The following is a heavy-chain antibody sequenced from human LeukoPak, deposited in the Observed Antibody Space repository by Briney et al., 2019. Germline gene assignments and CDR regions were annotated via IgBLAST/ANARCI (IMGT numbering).Heavy chain of an antibody. CDR3: ASVYQHGMDV. J-gene: IGHJ6*02. D-gene: IGHD2-2*01. CDR1: RYTFTGYN. CDR2: INPDSGGT. Sequence: ASVNVSCTASRYTFTGYNMHWVRQAPGQGLEWMGRINPDSGGTNYAQKFQGRVTMTRDTSISTAYMELSSLRSDDTAVYYCASVYQHGMDVWGQGTTVTVSS. V-gene: IGHV1-2*06.